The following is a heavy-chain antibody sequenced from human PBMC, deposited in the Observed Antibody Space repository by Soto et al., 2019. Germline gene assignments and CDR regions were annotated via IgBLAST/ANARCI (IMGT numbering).Heavy chain of an antibody. CDR2: INPNSGGT. D-gene: IGHD1-26*01. CDR1: GYTFTGYY. V-gene: IGHV1-2*04. CDR3: AREIAVGSGSYVGWFDP. J-gene: IGHJ5*02. Sequence: ASLKVSCKAAGYTFTGYYMHWLRQAPGQGLEWMGWINPNSGGTNYAQKFQGWVTMTRDTSISTAYMELSRLRSDDTAVYYCAREIAVGSGSYVGWFDPWGQGTLVTVHS.